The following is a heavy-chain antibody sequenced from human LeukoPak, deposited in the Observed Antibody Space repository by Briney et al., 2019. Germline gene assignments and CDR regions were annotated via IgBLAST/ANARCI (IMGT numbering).Heavy chain of an antibody. CDR2: ISSSSSYI. CDR1: GLTVSSNY. CDR3: ARGLTGSRKFDY. D-gene: IGHD3-9*01. J-gene: IGHJ4*02. V-gene: IGHV3-21*01. Sequence: GGSLRLSCAASGLTVSSNYMSWVRQAPGKGLEWVSSISSSSSYIYYADSVKGRFTISRDNAKNSLYLQMNSLRAEDTAVYYCARGLTGSRKFDYWGQGTLVTVSS.